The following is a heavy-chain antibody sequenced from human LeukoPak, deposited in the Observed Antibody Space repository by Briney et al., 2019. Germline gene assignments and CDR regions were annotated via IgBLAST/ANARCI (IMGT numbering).Heavy chain of an antibody. Sequence: PSETLSLPCTVSGDSISGNYWNWIRQPAGKGLEWIGRIHSSGTTNYNPSLKSRITMSIEKSQNQFSLKLSSVTAADTAVYYCARDYTGYNWFDPWGQGNLVTVSS. D-gene: IGHD2-2*03. V-gene: IGHV4-4*07. CDR2: IHSSGTT. J-gene: IGHJ5*02. CDR1: GDSISGNY. CDR3: ARDYTGYNWFDP.